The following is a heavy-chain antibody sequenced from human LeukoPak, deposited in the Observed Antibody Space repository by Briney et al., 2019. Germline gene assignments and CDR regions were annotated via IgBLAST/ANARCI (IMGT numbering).Heavy chain of an antibody. V-gene: IGHV3-7*01. D-gene: IGHD6-13*01. CDR2: IKQDGSEK. CDR3: ARASAIAAAVNAFDI. Sequence: GGSLRLSCAASGFTVSSNYMSWVRQAPGKGLEWVANIKQDGSEKYYVDSVKGRFTISRDNAKNSLYLQMNSLRAEDTAVYYCARASAIAAAVNAFDIWGQGTMVTVSS. J-gene: IGHJ3*02. CDR1: GFTVSSNY.